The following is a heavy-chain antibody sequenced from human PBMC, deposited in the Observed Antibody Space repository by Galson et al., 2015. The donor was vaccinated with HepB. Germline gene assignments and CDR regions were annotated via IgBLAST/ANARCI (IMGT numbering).Heavy chain of an antibody. V-gene: IGHV3-74*01. D-gene: IGHD3-10*02. Sequence: SLRLSCAASRFTFSSYWMHWVRQAPGKGLVWVSRINSDGSSISYADSVKGRFTISRDNAKNTLYLQMNSLRVGDTAVYYCARWAVPLQDALDIWGQGTLVTVSS. J-gene: IGHJ3*02. CDR2: INSDGSSI. CDR1: RFTFSSYW. CDR3: ARWAVPLQDALDI.